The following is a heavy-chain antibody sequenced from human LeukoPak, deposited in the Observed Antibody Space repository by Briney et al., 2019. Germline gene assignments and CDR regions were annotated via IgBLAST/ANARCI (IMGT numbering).Heavy chain of an antibody. D-gene: IGHD5-12*01. J-gene: IGHJ4*02. Sequence: QPGGSLRPSCAASGFTFSSYWMHWVRQAPGKGRMWVSRINSDGSITNYADSVKGRFTISRDNAKNTLYLQMNSLRAEDTAVYYCARVRATFSPHFDNWGQGTLVTVSS. CDR2: INSDGSIT. V-gene: IGHV3-74*01. CDR1: GFTFSSYW. CDR3: ARVRATFSPHFDN.